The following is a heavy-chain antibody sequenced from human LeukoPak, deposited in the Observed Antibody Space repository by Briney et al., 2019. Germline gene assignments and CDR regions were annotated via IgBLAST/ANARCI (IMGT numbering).Heavy chain of an antibody. CDR3: AKAGQPIVVVPAGNY. V-gene: IGHV3-30*18. CDR1: GFTFTNYG. J-gene: IGHJ4*02. Sequence: GGSLRLSCAASGFTFTNYGMHWVRQAPGKGLEWVAVISYDGSNKYYADSVKGRFTISRDNSKNTLYLQMNSLRAEDTAVYYCAKAGQPIVVVPAGNYWGQGTLVTVSS. CDR2: ISYDGSNK. D-gene: IGHD2-2*01.